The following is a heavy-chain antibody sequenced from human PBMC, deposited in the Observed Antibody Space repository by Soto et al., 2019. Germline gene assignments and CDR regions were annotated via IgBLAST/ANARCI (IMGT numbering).Heavy chain of an antibody. CDR2: IYYPGST. D-gene: IGHD1-26*01. J-gene: IGHJ5*02. Sequence: QVQLQESGPGLVKPSETLSLTCTVSGGSISNYYWSWIRQPPGKGLEWSGYIYYPGSTNYNPSLTSRVTISEDTSKSQLSPKARSVTAADKAVYYCARGIAGATTPFDPWGQGTLVTVSS. CDR3: ARGIAGATTPFDP. CDR1: GGSISNYY. V-gene: IGHV4-59*01.